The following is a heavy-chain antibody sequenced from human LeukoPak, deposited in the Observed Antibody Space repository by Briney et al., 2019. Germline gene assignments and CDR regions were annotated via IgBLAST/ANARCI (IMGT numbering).Heavy chain of an antibody. J-gene: IGHJ3*02. CDR3: AKAGAYKAFDI. CDR2: ISSSSTYM. CDR1: GFTFSSYY. Sequence: GGSLRLSCAASGFTFSSYYMSWVRQAPGKGLEWVSSISSSSTYMFYADSVRGRFTISRDNSKNTLYLQMNSLRAEDTALYYCAKAGAYKAFDIWGQGTMVTVSS. V-gene: IGHV3-21*04. D-gene: IGHD5-24*01.